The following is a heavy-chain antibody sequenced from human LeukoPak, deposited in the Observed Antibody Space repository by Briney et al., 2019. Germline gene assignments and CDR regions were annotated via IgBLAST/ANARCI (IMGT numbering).Heavy chain of an antibody. V-gene: IGHV3-11*01. D-gene: IGHD5-24*01. CDR1: GFTFSDYY. CDR2: ISTSGGTI. CDR3: ARDWVGDGYNYYHYFDC. J-gene: IGHJ4*02. Sequence: KPGGSLRLSCAASGFTFSDYYMSWIRQAPGKGLEWVSYISTSGGTIYYADSVKGRFTTSRDNAKNSLYLQMSSLRAEDTAVYYCARDWVGDGYNYYHYFDCWGQGALVTVSS.